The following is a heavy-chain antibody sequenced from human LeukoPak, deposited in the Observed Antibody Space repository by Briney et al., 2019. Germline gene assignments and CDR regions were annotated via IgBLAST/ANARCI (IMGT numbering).Heavy chain of an antibody. V-gene: IGHV4-4*09. D-gene: IGHD3-3*01. CDR2: IYTSGST. CDR3: ARRSGYYTENWYFDL. CDR1: GGSISSYY. J-gene: IGHJ2*01. Sequence: SETLSLTCTVSGGSISSYYWNWIRQPPGKGLGWIGYIYTSGSTNYNPSLKSRVTISVDTSKNQFSLKLSSVTAADTAVYYCARRSGYYTENWYFDLWGRGTLVTVSS.